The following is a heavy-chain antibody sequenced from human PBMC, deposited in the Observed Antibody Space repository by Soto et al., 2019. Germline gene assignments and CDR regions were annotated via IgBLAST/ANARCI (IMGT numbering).Heavy chain of an antibody. CDR1: GFTFSSYG. J-gene: IGHJ3*02. D-gene: IGHD1-7*01. Sequence: GGSLRLSCAASGFTFSSYGMHWVRQAPCKGLEWVAVIWYDGSNKYYADSVKGRFTISRDNSKNTLYLQMNSLRAEDTAVYYCARDQDSGVITGTYGSAFDIWGQGTMVTVSS. CDR3: ARDQDSGVITGTYGSAFDI. V-gene: IGHV3-33*01. CDR2: IWYDGSNK.